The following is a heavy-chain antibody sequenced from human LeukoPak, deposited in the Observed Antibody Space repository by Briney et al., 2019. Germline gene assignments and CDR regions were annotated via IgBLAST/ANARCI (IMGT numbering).Heavy chain of an antibody. CDR2: INSGSGST. D-gene: IGHD3-22*01. V-gene: IGHV1-46*01. Sequence: ASVTVSCKASGYTFTSYFIHWVRQAPGQGLEWMGIINSGSGSTSYTQKFRDRVTMTRDKSTSTVNMELSSLRSEDTAVYYCVRDLGYYDSSGYPTHFDYWGQGTLATVSS. J-gene: IGHJ4*02. CDR1: GYTFTSYF. CDR3: VRDLGYYDSSGYPTHFDY.